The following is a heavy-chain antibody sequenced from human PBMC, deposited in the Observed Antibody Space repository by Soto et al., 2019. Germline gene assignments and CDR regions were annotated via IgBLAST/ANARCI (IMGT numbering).Heavy chain of an antibody. D-gene: IGHD5-18*01. CDR2: ISSSSSYI. V-gene: IGHV3-21*01. J-gene: IGHJ4*02. CDR1: GLTFSSYS. CDR3: ARDLLNMDTAMVTH. Sequence: GSVMPSCESSGLTFSSYSMNLVRQAPGKGLEWVSSISSSSSYIYYADSVKGRFTISRDNAKNSLYLQMNSLRAEDTAVYYCARDLLNMDTAMVTHWGQGTLVTVYS.